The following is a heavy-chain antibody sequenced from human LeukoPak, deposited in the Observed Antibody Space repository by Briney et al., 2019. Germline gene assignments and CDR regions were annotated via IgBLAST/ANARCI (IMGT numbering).Heavy chain of an antibody. J-gene: IGHJ4*02. Sequence: GGSLRLSCAASGFTFSSYGMHWVRQAPGKGLEWVAFIRYDGSNKYYADSAKGRFTISRDNSKNTLYLQMNSLRAEDTAVYYCAKHYYGSGSSPFDYWGQGTLVTVSS. D-gene: IGHD3-10*01. CDR2: IRYDGSNK. V-gene: IGHV3-30*02. CDR1: GFTFSSYG. CDR3: AKHYYGSGSSPFDY.